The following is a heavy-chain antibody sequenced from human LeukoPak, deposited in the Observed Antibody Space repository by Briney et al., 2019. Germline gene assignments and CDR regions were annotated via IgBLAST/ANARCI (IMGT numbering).Heavy chain of an antibody. CDR3: AAVRGIVEDI. D-gene: IGHD3-16*01. Sequence: PSETLSLTCTVSGGSISSGGYYWSWIRQPPGKGLEWIGYIYHSGSTYYNPSLKSRVTISVDRSKNQFSLKLSSVTAADTAVYYCAAVRGIVEDIWGQGTMVTVSS. J-gene: IGHJ3*02. CDR1: GGSISSGGYY. V-gene: IGHV4-30-2*02. CDR2: IYHSGST.